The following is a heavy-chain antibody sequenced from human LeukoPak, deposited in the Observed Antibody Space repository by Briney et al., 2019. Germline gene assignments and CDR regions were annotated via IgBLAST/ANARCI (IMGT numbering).Heavy chain of an antibody. CDR1: GFTFSSYA. D-gene: IGHD6-13*01. CDR3: AKGRQIAAAGINDAFDI. CDR2: ISWNSGSI. V-gene: IGHV3-9*03. Sequence: SGGSLRLSCAASGFTFSSYAMSWVRQAPGKGLEWVSGISWNSGSIGYADSVKGRFTISRDNAKNSLYLQMNSLRAEDMALYYCAKGRQIAAAGINDAFDIWGQGTMVTVSS. J-gene: IGHJ3*02.